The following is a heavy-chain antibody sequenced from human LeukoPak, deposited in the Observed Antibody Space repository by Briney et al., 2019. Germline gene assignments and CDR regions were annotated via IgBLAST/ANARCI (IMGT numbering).Heavy chain of an antibody. D-gene: IGHD5-18*01. CDR3: VRADPKKTAMVDY. V-gene: IGHV3-11*06. J-gene: IGHJ4*02. CDR1: GFTLSDHY. CDR2: IRRSSSYT. Sequence: PGGSLRLSCVASGFTLSDHYMSWIRQAPGKGLEWVSYIRRSSSYTNYADSVKGRFTISRDNAKNSLYLQMNSLRVEDTAVYYCVRADPKKTAMVDYWGQGTLVAVSS.